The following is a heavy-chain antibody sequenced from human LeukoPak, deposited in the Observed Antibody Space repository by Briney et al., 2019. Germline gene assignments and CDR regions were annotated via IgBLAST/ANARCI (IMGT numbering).Heavy chain of an antibody. D-gene: IGHD3-22*01. CDR2: ISGSGGST. Sequence: GGSLRLSCAASGFTFSSYAMSWVRQAPGKGLEWVSAISGSGGSTYYADSVKGRFTISRDNSKNTLYLQMNSLRAEDTAVYYCAKSESMIVVVITFDYWGQGTLVTVSS. J-gene: IGHJ4*02. CDR1: GFTFSSYA. CDR3: AKSESMIVVVITFDY. V-gene: IGHV3-23*01.